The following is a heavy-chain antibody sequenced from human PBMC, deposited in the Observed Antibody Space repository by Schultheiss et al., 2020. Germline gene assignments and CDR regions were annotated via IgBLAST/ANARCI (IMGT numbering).Heavy chain of an antibody. Sequence: SETLSLTCSVSGASINTSSDYWGWIRQPPGKGLEWIGYIYSSGSTNYNPSLKSRVTISVDTSKNQFSLKLSSVTAADTAVYYCARRGPYYDSSYIDYWGQGTLVTVSS. J-gene: IGHJ4*02. V-gene: IGHV4-61*05. CDR3: ARRGPYYDSSYIDY. CDR1: GASINTSSDY. D-gene: IGHD3-22*01. CDR2: IYSSGST.